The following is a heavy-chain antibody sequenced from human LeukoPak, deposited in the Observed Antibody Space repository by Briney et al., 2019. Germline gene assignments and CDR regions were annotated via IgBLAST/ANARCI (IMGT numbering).Heavy chain of an antibody. Sequence: SETLSLTCAVSGDSISSRHYYWAWIRQPPGKGLEWIGNVYYSGTTHYNPSLQSRVTISVDTSKNQFSLKVNSVTAADTAMYYCARRDSGGWFHYNWFDPWGQGTPVTVSS. J-gene: IGHJ5*02. CDR1: GDSISSRHYY. V-gene: IGHV4-39*01. CDR3: ARRDSGGWFHYNWFDP. D-gene: IGHD2-15*01. CDR2: VYYSGTT.